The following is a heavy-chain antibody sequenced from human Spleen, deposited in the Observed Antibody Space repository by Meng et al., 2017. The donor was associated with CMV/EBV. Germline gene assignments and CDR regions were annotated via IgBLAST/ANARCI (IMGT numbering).Heavy chain of an antibody. D-gene: IGHD5-18*01. V-gene: IGHV3-11*01. CDR1: GITLSDYS. Sequence: GESLKISCTASGITLSDYSMNWIRQAPGKGLQWISYISSSSSTMYYTDSVQGRFSISRDNAKNSLYLQMNTLRAEDTAVYYCARGYGYFDFWGQGTLVTVSS. J-gene: IGHJ4*02. CDR3: ARGYGYFDF. CDR2: ISSSSSTM.